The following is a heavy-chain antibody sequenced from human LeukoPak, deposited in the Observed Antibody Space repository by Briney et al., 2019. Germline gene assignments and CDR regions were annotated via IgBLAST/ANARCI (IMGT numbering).Heavy chain of an antibody. V-gene: IGHV3-23*01. CDR3: AKGYSITMVRGGPFDY. CDR1: GFTFSSYA. D-gene: IGHD3-10*01. Sequence: GGSLRLSCAASGFTFSSYAMSWVRQAPGKGLEWVSAISGSGGSTYYADSVKGRFTISRDNPKNTLYLQMNSLRAEDTAVYYCAKGYSITMVRGGPFDYWGQGTLVTVSS. CDR2: ISGSGGST. J-gene: IGHJ4*02.